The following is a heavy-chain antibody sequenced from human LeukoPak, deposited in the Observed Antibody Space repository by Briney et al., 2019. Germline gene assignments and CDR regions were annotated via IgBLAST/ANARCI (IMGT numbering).Heavy chain of an antibody. CDR1: GFTFSSYG. J-gene: IGHJ6*03. CDR2: IKQDGSEK. Sequence: PGGSLRLSCAASGFTFSSYGMSWVRQAPGKGLEWVANIKQDGSEKYYVDSVKGRFTISRDNAKNSLYLQMNSLRAEDTAVYYCARVNWHSSSWPNYYYYMDVWGKGTTVTVSS. V-gene: IGHV3-7*01. CDR3: ARVNWHSSSWPNYYYYMDV. D-gene: IGHD6-13*01.